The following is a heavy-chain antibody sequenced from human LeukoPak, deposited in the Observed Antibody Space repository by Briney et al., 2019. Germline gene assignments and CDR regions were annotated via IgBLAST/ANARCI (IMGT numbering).Heavy chain of an antibody. CDR3: AKDIAAAGTSGGYMDV. J-gene: IGHJ6*03. Sequence: PGRSLRLSCAASGFTFDDYAMHWVRQAPGKGLEWVSGINWNGGSIGYADSVKGRFTISRDNAKNSLYLQMNSLRAEDTALYYCAKDIAAAGTSGGYMDVWGKGTTVTISS. D-gene: IGHD6-13*01. CDR1: GFTFDDYA. CDR2: INWNGGSI. V-gene: IGHV3-9*01.